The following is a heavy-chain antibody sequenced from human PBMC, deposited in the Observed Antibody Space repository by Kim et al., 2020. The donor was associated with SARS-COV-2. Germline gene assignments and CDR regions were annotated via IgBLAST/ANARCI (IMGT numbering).Heavy chain of an antibody. Sequence: EESYVDSVKGRFTISRDDDRKSLYLQMNGLRAEDTAVYYCARANVGASFENWGQGTMVIVSS. CDR3: ARANVGASFEN. V-gene: IGHV3-7*04. CDR2: EE. D-gene: IGHD3-16*01. J-gene: IGHJ3*02.